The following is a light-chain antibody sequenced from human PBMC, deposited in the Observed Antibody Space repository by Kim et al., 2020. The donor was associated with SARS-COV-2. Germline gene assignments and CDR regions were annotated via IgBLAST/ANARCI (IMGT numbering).Light chain of an antibody. V-gene: IGKV1-5*01. Sequence: DIQMTQSPSTLSASVGDRVTITCRASQSFSTWLAWYQQKPGKAPKVLIYGASSLETGVPSRFSGSESGTEFTLTISSLQPDDFATYYCQQYNTYSYTFGQGTKLEI. CDR3: QQYNTYSYT. J-gene: IGKJ2*01. CDR1: QSFSTW. CDR2: GAS.